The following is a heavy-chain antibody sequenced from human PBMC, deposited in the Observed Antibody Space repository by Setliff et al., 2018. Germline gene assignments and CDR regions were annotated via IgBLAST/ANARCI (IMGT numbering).Heavy chain of an antibody. J-gene: IGHJ4*02. V-gene: IGHV4-4*07. D-gene: IGHD2-15*01. CDR2: LYTSGDT. CDR1: GDSISSHY. Sequence: SETLPLTCTVSGDSISSHYWTWIRQPAAGQGLEWIGRLYTSGDTNYNPSLKSRVTISGDTSKNQLSLRLSSVTAADTAVYYCARDRVVVGAGRRGYYFDYWGQGVLVTVSS. CDR3: ARDRVVVGAGRRGYYFDY.